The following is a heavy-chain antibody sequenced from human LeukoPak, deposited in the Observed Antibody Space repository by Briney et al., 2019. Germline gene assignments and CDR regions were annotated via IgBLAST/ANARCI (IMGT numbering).Heavy chain of an antibody. CDR3: ARDHEIAYCGGDCHDAFDI. CDR2: IIPIFGTA. CDR1: GGTFSSYA. D-gene: IGHD2-21*02. J-gene: IGHJ3*02. V-gene: IGHV1-69*01. Sequence: SVKVSCKASGGTFSSYAISWVRQAPGQGLEWMGGIIPIFGTANYAQKFQGRVTITADESTSTAYMELSSLRSEDTAVYYCARDHEIAYCGGDCHDAFDIWGQGTMVTVSS.